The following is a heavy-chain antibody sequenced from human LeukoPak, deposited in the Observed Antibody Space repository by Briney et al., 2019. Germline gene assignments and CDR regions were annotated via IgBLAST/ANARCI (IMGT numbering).Heavy chain of an antibody. CDR3: AGEPRPYYYDSSGYYYYFDY. Sequence: SETLSLTCTVSGGSISSNSYYWGWIRQRPGKGLEWIGSIYYSGSTSYNPSLKSRVTISVDTSKNQFSLKLSSVAAADTAVYYCAGEPRPYYYDSSGYYYYFDYWGQGTLVTVSS. CDR2: IYYSGST. J-gene: IGHJ4*02. CDR1: GGSISSNSYY. V-gene: IGHV4-39*07. D-gene: IGHD3-22*01.